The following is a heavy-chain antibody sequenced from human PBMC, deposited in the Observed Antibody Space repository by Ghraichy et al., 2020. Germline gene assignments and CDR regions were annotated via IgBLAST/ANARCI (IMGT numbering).Heavy chain of an antibody. J-gene: IGHJ4*02. CDR3: SRGGSSPVHSSGWLEY. V-gene: IGHV1-2*02. D-gene: IGHD6-19*01. CDR1: GYTFSDFY. Sequence: ASVKVSCKTSGYTFSDFYMHWVRQAPGQGLEWMGWINPNSGATNYAQKFQGRITMTRDTSITTTYMELTSLISDDTAVYYCSRGGSSPVHSSGWLEYWGQGTLVTVSS. CDR2: INPNSGAT.